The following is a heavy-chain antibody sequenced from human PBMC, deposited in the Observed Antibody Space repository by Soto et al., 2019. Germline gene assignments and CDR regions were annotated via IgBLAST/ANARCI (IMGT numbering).Heavy chain of an antibody. V-gene: IGHV5-51*01. CDR2: IYAGEADS. CDR1: GYSLTSYW. J-gene: IGHJ6*02. Sequence: EPLKISCKGSGYSLTSYWIGWVRPMPAQCLEWMGNIYAGEADSRYSPSFQGQVTISADKSISTAYLQWSSLKASDTAMFYCARRIGANRYYYYGMDVWGQGTTVTVSS. D-gene: IGHD6-6*01. CDR3: ARRIGANRYYYYGMDV.